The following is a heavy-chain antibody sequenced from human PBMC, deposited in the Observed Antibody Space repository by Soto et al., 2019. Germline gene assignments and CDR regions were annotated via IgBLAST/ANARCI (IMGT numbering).Heavy chain of an antibody. Sequence: SERMSLTCTVAGASIRSTDYYWSWIRQAPGKGLEWIGYVYYTGSTYYNPSLMRLLTISVGTSKNQFFLKLTSVTTAETAVYYCVRTASEAAVAPHCCDRWGKGTQGTVSS. CDR1: GASIRSTDYY. CDR2: VYYTGST. D-gene: IGHD2-21*02. CDR3: VRTASEAAVAPHCCDR. J-gene: IGHJ5*02. V-gene: IGHV4-30-4*01.